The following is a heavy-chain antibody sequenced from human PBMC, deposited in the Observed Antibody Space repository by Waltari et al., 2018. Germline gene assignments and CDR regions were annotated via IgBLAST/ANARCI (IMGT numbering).Heavy chain of an antibody. J-gene: IGHJ3*01. Sequence: HYWGWIRQPTGKGLEWTGTISYSGATYYNPSLRSRVTISLDTSKNQFSLKLNSVTAADTAVYYCATYVGASVGTAAFDVWGQGTMVTVSS. D-gene: IGHD3-16*01. V-gene: IGHV4-39*01. CDR2: ISYSGAT. CDR3: ATYVGASVGTAAFDV. CDR1: HY.